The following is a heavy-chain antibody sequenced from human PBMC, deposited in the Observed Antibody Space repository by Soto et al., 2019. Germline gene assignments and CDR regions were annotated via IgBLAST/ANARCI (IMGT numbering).Heavy chain of an antibody. D-gene: IGHD3-22*01. CDR1: GYTITSYA. V-gene: IGHV1-3*01. Sequence: GASVKVSCKASGYTITSYAMHSVRQAPGQRLEWMGWINAGNGNTKYSQKFQGRVTITRDTSASTAYMELSSLRSEDTAVYYCARGGYYDSSGYSIFDYWGQGTLVTVSS. J-gene: IGHJ4*02. CDR3: ARGGYYDSSGYSIFDY. CDR2: INAGNGNT.